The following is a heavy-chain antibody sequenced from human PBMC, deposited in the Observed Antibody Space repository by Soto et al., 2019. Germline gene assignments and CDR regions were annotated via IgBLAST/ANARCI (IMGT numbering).Heavy chain of an antibody. CDR3: AKDRGYSYGYTPTDY. D-gene: IGHD5-18*01. Sequence: GGSLRLSCAASGFTFSSYAMSWVRQAPGKGLEWVSAISGSGVSTYYADSVKGRFTISRDNSKNTLYLQMNSLRAEDTAVYYCAKDRGYSYGYTPTDYWGQGTLVTVS. V-gene: IGHV3-23*01. CDR1: GFTFSSYA. CDR2: ISGSGVST. J-gene: IGHJ4*02.